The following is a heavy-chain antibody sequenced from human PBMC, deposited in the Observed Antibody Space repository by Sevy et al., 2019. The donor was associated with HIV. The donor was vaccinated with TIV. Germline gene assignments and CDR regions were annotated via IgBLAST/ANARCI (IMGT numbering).Heavy chain of an antibody. CDR2: IWYDGSNK. D-gene: IGHD6-6*01. CDR1: GFTLSSYG. J-gene: IGHJ4*02. Sequence: GESLKISCAASGFTLSSYGMHWVRQAPGKGLEWVAVIWYDGSNKCYADSVKGRFTISRDNSKNTLYLQMNSLRAEDTAVYYCARDGRLDSSSSGSVDYWGQGTLVTVSS. CDR3: ARDGRLDSSSSGSVDY. V-gene: IGHV3-33*01.